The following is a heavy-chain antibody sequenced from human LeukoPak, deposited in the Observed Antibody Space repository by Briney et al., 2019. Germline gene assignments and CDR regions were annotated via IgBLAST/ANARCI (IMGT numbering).Heavy chain of an antibody. CDR2: IDYDSSHI. CDR3: ARDVGGSLDY. D-gene: IGHD1-26*01. V-gene: IGHV3-21*01. Sequence: GGSLRLSCAASGFTFSTSAMNWVRQVPGKGLEWVSSIDYDSSHIYYAASVRGRFTISRDNARNSVYLQMDSLRVEDTAVYYCARDVGGSLDYWGQGTLVTVSS. J-gene: IGHJ4*02. CDR1: GFTFSTSA.